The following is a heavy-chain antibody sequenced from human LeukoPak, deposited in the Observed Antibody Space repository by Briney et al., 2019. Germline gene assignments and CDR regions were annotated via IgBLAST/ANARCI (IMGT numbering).Heavy chain of an antibody. CDR1: GYTFTSYG. Sequence: GASVKVSCKASGYTFTSYGISWVRQAPGQGLEWMGWTSAYNGNTNYAQKLQGRVTMTTDTSMSTAYMELRSLRSDDTAVYYCARDYTYYYDSSGYPFDYWGQGTLVTVSS. CDR2: TSAYNGNT. V-gene: IGHV1-18*01. J-gene: IGHJ4*02. CDR3: ARDYTYYYDSSGYPFDY. D-gene: IGHD3-22*01.